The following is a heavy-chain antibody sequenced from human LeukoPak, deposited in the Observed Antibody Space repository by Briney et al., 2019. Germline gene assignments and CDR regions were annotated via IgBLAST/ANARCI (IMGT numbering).Heavy chain of an antibody. CDR1: GFSFHNHA. V-gene: IGHV3-30*04. CDR3: AKDRLQGYYYGMDV. Sequence: GGSLRLSCAASGFSFHNHAMHWVRQAPGKGLEWVAVTSNDEINKYYVESVKGRFTISRDNSKNTLFLQMNSLRADDTAIYYCAKDRLQGYYYGMDVWGQGTTVTVSS. D-gene: IGHD2-15*01. J-gene: IGHJ6*02. CDR2: TSNDEINK.